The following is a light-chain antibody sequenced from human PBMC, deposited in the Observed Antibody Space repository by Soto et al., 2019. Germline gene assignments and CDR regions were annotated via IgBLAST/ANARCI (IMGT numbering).Light chain of an antibody. CDR2: YDS. CDR1: NIGSES. CDR3: QVWDSSSDHPDWV. Sequence: SYELTQPPSVSVAPGKTATITCGGNNIGSESVHWYQQKPGQAPVLVIYYDSDRPSGIPERFSGSNSGNTATLTISRVEAGDEADYYCQVWDSSSDHPDWVFGGGTKLTVL. V-gene: IGLV3-21*04. J-gene: IGLJ3*02.